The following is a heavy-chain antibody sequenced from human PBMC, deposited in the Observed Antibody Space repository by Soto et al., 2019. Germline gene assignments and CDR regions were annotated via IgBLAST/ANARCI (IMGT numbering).Heavy chain of an antibody. CDR3: AHRKRSGSNWDTFHY. CDR1: GFSLSTSGVG. CDR2: IYWDDDK. V-gene: IGHV2-5*02. J-gene: IGHJ4*02. D-gene: IGHD6-13*01. Sequence: SGPTLVNPTQTLTLTCTFSGFSLSTSGVGVGWIRQPPGKALEWLALIYWDDDKRYSPSLKSRLTIFKETSKNQVVLIMTSMDPVDTATYYCAHRKRSGSNWDTFHYWGQGTLVTVSS.